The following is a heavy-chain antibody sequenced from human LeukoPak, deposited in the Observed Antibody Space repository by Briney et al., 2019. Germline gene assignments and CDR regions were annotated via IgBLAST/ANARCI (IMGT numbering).Heavy chain of an antibody. V-gene: IGHV3-23*01. Sequence: PSETLSLTCTVSGGSISSGDYYWSWIRQPPGKGLEWVSSITDSGDGTYYADSVKGRFTISRDDSKNTLFLQMNSLRAEDTAVYYCAKDSPVATRWGQGTLVTVSS. CDR1: GGSISSGDYY. CDR2: ITDSGDGT. CDR3: AKDSPVATR. J-gene: IGHJ4*02. D-gene: IGHD2-15*01.